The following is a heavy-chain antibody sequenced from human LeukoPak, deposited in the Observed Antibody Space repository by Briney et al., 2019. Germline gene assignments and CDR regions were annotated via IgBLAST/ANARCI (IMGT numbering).Heavy chain of an antibody. J-gene: IGHJ3*02. Sequence: ASVKVSCKPSEYTFTGNYVHWVRQAPGQGLEWMGWINPNSGGTNYAQKFLGRVTMTSDTSISTVYMELSRLKSDDTAVYYCATELVARGPAFDMWGQGTMVTVAS. CDR3: ATELVARGPAFDM. CDR2: INPNSGGT. V-gene: IGHV1-2*02. D-gene: IGHD2-8*02. CDR1: EYTFTGNY.